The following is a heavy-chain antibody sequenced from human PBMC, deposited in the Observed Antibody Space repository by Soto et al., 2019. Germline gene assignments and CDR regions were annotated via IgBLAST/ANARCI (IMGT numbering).Heavy chain of an antibody. J-gene: IGHJ6*03. V-gene: IGHV1-24*01. CDR2: FDPEDGET. CDR1: GYTLTELS. CDR3: ATETTVTTKKSYYYYYYMDV. D-gene: IGHD4-17*01. Sequence: ASVKVSCKVSGYTLTELSMHWVRQAPGKGLEWMGGFDPEDGETIYAQKFQGRVTMTEDTSTDTAYMELSSLRSEDTAVYYCATETTVTTKKSYYYYYYMDVWGKGTTVTVSS.